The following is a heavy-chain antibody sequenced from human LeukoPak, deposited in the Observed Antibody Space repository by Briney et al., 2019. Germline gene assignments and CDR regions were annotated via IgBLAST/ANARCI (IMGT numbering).Heavy chain of an antibody. J-gene: IGHJ4*02. CDR1: GYTLTELS. V-gene: IGHV1-24*01. Sequence: ASVKVSYKVSGYTLTELSMHWVRQAPGKGLEWMGGFDPEDGETIYAQKFQGRVTMTTDTSTSTAYMELRSLRSDDTAVYYCARVEASGWLPYWGQGTLVTVSS. CDR2: FDPEDGET. D-gene: IGHD5-12*01. CDR3: ARVEASGWLPY.